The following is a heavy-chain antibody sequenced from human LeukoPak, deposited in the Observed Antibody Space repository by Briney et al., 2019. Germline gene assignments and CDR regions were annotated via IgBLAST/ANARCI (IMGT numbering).Heavy chain of an antibody. CDR2: IKTDGSTT. CDR3: ARVPLGTCYFDS. CDR1: GFTFSSYW. V-gene: IGHV3-74*01. J-gene: IGHJ4*02. D-gene: IGHD1-7*01. Sequence: PGGSLRLSCAVSGFTFSSYWMHWVRQAPGKGLVWVSHIKTDGSTTAYADSVKGRFTISRDNAKNTLYLQMNSLRAEDTGVYYCARVPLGTCYFDSWGQGTLVPSPQ.